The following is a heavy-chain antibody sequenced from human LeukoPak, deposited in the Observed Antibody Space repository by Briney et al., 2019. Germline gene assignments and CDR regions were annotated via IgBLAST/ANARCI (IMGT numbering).Heavy chain of an antibody. Sequence: PGGSLRLSCEASGFTFSGYAMSWVRQAPGKGLEWVSAISGSGGTTYYADSVKGRFTISRDNSKNTLYLQMSSLRAEDTAVYFCAKQAGGSGNYYYYWGQGTLVTVSS. CDR3: AKQAGGSGNYYYY. CDR2: ISGSGGTT. J-gene: IGHJ4*02. CDR1: GFTFSGYA. D-gene: IGHD3-10*01. V-gene: IGHV3-23*01.